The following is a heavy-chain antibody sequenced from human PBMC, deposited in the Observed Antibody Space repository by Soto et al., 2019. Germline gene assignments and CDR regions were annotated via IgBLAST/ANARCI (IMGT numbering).Heavy chain of an antibody. CDR3: VRGEGGWETY. CDR2: IYHSGST. Sequence: SETLSLTCAVSGGSIRSSNWWSWVRQPPGKGLEWIGEIYHSGSTTYADSVKGRFTIFRDNAKNTLYLQMNSLRAEDTAVYYCVRGEGGWETYWGQGTLVTVSS. D-gene: IGHD6-19*01. V-gene: IGHV4-4*02. J-gene: IGHJ4*02. CDR1: GGSIRSSNW.